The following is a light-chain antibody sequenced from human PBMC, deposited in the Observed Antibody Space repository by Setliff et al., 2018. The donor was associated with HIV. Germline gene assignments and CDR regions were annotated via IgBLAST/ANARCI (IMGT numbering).Light chain of an antibody. Sequence: PVLTQPAPVSGSPGQSITISCTGTSNDVGCYDLVSWYQQHPARAPKLIIYQATRRPSGVSNRFSGSKSANVASLTISGLQAEDEADYYCCSNTGSNTFVFGTGTKVTVL. CDR2: QAT. CDR1: SNDVGCYDL. J-gene: IGLJ1*01. V-gene: IGLV2-23*01. CDR3: CSNTGSNTFV.